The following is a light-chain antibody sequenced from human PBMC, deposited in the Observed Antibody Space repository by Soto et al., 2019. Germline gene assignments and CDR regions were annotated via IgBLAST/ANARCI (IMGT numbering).Light chain of an antibody. CDR3: TSYEGSNVPVV. Sequence: QSDLTQPPSASGSPGQSVTISCTGASSDIGSYNFVSWYQQHPDKAPNLLIYDVTQRPSGVPDRFSGSKSGNTASLAVSGLLAEDEADYYCTSYEGSNVPVVFGGGTKLTVL. CDR2: DVT. J-gene: IGLJ2*01. CDR1: SSDIGSYNF. V-gene: IGLV2-8*01.